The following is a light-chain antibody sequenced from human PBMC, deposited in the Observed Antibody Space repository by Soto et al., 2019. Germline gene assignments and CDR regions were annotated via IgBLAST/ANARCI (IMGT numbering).Light chain of an antibody. Sequence: DFQRPQSPSSLSASVGDRVTIACRASQSISSYLNWYQQKPGKAPKLLIYAASSLQSGVPSRFSGSGSGTDFTLTISSLQPEDFATYYCQQSYSTLITFGQGTRLEIK. CDR2: AAS. CDR1: QSISSY. CDR3: QQSYSTLIT. J-gene: IGKJ5*01. V-gene: IGKV1-39*01.